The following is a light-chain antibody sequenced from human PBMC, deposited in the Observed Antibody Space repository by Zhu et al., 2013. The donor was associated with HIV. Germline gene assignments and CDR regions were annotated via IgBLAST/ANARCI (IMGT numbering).Light chain of an antibody. CDR3: QQATNFPRT. CDR1: QDVRSA. CDR2: TTS. J-gene: IGKJ1*01. Sequence: DIQMTQSPSSVSASVGDRVTTTCRASQDVRSALGWYQQKPGRAPTLLIYTTSNLFLGVPSRFSASVSGTDFTLSISDLQPEDSATYYCQQATNFPRTFGLGTKVEV. V-gene: IGKV1-12*01.